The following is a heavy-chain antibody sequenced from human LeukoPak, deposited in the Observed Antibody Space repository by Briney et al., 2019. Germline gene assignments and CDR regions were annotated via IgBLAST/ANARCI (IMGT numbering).Heavy chain of an antibody. Sequence: SETLSLTCTVSGGSISSYYWSWLRQPAGKGLEWIGRIYSTGSTNYNHSLKRRVTMSVDTSKHQFSLRLRSVTAPDQAVSYCGRQIASAGTAGFDLWGQGALVSVSS. CDR2: IYSTGST. CDR1: GGSISSYY. V-gene: IGHV4-4*07. D-gene: IGHD6-13*01. J-gene: IGHJ4*02. CDR3: GRQIASAGTAGFDL.